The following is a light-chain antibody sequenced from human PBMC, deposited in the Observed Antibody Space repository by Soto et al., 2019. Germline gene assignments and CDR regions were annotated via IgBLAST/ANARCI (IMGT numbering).Light chain of an antibody. J-gene: IGLJ1*01. CDR2: EVS. CDR3: SPYTTSHTDV. Sequence: QSVLTQPASVSGSPGQSVTISCTGTSNDVGSYNYVSWYQQHPGKAPKFLIYEVSNRPSGVSNRFSGSKSGNTASLTISGLQAEDEADYYCSPYTTSHTDVFGTGTKVTVL. CDR1: SNDVGSYNY. V-gene: IGLV2-14*01.